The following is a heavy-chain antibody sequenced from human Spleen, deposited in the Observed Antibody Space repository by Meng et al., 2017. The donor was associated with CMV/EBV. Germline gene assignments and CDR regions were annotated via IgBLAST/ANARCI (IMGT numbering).Heavy chain of an antibody. Sequence: ASVKVSCKASGYTFTGYYMHWVRQAPGQGLEWMGWINPNSGGTNYAQTFQGRVTMTRDTSINTAYMEVSRLRSDDTAVYYCARGGYAVRNPVAYWGQGTLVTVSS. V-gene: IGHV1-2*02. J-gene: IGHJ4*02. CDR1: GYTFTGYY. CDR3: ARGGYAVRNPVAY. D-gene: IGHD2-2*01. CDR2: INPNSGGT.